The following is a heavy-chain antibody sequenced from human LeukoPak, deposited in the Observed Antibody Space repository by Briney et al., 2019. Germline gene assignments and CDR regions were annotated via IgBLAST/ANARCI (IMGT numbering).Heavy chain of an antibody. Sequence: GGSLRLSRAASGFTFSSYSMNWVRQAPGKGLEWVSSISSSSSYIYYADSVKGRFTISRDNAKNSLYLQMNSLRAEDTAVYYCARDSVAKKPDYWGQGTLVTVSS. J-gene: IGHJ4*02. CDR1: GFTFSSYS. CDR2: ISSSSSYI. D-gene: IGHD5-12*01. V-gene: IGHV3-21*01. CDR3: ARDSVAKKPDY.